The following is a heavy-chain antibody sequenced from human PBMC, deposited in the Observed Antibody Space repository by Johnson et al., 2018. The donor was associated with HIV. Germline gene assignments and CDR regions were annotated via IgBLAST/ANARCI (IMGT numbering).Heavy chain of an antibody. J-gene: IGHJ3*02. Sequence: VQLVESGGGLVQPGGSLRLSCAASGFTFSSYWMSWVRQAPGKGLEWVANIKQDGSEKYYVDSVKGRFTISRDNAKKSLYLQMNSLRAEDTAVYYCARDGPWLQSQRDAFDIWGQGTMVTVSS. V-gene: IGHV3-7*01. CDR1: GFTFSSYW. D-gene: IGHD5-24*01. CDR2: IKQDGSEK. CDR3: ARDGPWLQSQRDAFDI.